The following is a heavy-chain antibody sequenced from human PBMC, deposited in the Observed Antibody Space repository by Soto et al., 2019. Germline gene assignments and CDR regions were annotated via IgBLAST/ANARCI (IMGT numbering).Heavy chain of an antibody. CDR2: IYYSGST. Sequence: SETLSLTCTVAGGSISSYYWSWIRQPPGKGLEWIGYIYYSGSTNYNPSLKSRVTISVDTSKNQFSLKLSSVTAADTAVYYCASNIVAKTNAFDIWGQGTMVTVSS. D-gene: IGHD5-12*01. CDR3: ASNIVAKTNAFDI. J-gene: IGHJ3*02. CDR1: GGSISSYY. V-gene: IGHV4-59*01.